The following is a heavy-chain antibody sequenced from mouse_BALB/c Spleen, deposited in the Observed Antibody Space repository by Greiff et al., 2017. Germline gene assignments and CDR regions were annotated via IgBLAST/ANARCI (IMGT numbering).Heavy chain of an antibody. Sequence: EVKLVESGGGLVKPGGSLKLSCAASGFTFSSYAMSWVRQSPEKRLEWVAEISSGGSYTYYPDTVTGRFTISRDNAKNTLYLEMSSLRSEDTAMYYCARVGYRYDGGYAMDYWGQGTSVTVSS. D-gene: IGHD2-14*01. CDR3: ARVGYRYDGGYAMDY. CDR1: GFTFSSYA. V-gene: IGHV5-9-4*01. CDR2: ISSGGSYT. J-gene: IGHJ4*01.